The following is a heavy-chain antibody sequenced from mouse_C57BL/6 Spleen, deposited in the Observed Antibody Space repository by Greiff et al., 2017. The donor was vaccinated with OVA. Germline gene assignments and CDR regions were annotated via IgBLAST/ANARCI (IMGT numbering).Heavy chain of an antibody. CDR3: ARHGRLSYYFDY. CDR2: ISGGGGNT. Sequence: EVMLVESGGGLVKPGGSLKLSCAASGFTFSSYTMSWVRQTPEKRLEWVATISGGGGNTYYPDSVKGRFPISRDNAKNTLYLQMSSLRSEDTALYYCARHGRLSYYFDYWGQGTTLTVSS. J-gene: IGHJ2*01. CDR1: GFTFSSYT. V-gene: IGHV5-9*01.